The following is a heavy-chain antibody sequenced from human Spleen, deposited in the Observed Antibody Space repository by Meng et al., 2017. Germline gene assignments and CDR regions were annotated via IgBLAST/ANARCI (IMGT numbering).Heavy chain of an antibody. CDR1: GFTFSAYN. V-gene: IGHV3-21*04. J-gene: IGHJ4*02. CDR3: AKGSEWFGALLDY. CDR2: ISSSSSYF. D-gene: IGHD3-10*01. Sequence: GGSLRLSCAASGFTFSAYNMNWVRQAPGKGLEWVSSISSSSSYFYYADSVKGRFTISRDNAKNTLYLQMNSLRAEDTAVYYCAKGSEWFGALLDYWGQGTLVTVSS.